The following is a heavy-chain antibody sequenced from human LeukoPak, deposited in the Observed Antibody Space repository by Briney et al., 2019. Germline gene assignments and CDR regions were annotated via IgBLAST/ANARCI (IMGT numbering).Heavy chain of an antibody. Sequence: TSETLSLTCAVYGGSFSGYYWSWIRQPPGKGLEWIGEINHSGSTNYNPSLKSRVTISVDTSKNQFSLKLSSVTAADTAVYYCARVGPANDAFDIWGQGTMVTVSS. V-gene: IGHV4-34*01. CDR3: ARVGPANDAFDI. CDR2: INHSGST. D-gene: IGHD2-15*01. J-gene: IGHJ3*02. CDR1: GGSFSGYY.